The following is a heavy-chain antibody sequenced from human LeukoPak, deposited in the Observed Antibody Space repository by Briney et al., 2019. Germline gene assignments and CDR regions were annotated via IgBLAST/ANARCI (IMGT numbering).Heavy chain of an antibody. D-gene: IGHD1-26*01. CDR3: ARDMYSGTYGH. J-gene: IGHJ4*02. V-gene: IGHV1-2*02. CDR2: INPTSGVT. Sequence: ASVKLSCKASGYTFSGSYMHWVRQAPGQGLGWMGWINPTSGVTKYAEKFQGRVTMTRDTSINTAYMEMSGLRSDDTAVYYCARDMYSGTYGHWGQGTLVTVSS. CDR1: GYTFSGSY.